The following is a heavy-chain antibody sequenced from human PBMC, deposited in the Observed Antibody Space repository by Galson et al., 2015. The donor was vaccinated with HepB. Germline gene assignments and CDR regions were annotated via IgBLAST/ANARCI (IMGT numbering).Heavy chain of an antibody. J-gene: IGHJ3*01. D-gene: IGHD3-22*01. CDR1: GFTFSSYT. CDR3: AKTDSIYIRRPFDL. CDR2: IKGGGDT. Sequence: SLRLSCAASGFTFSSYTMGWVRQAPGKGLEWVSGIKGGGDTYYADSVKGRFPISRDNSKNTLYLQMNSLRAEDTAVYHCAKTDSIYIRRPFDLWGQGTMVTVSS. V-gene: IGHV3-23*01.